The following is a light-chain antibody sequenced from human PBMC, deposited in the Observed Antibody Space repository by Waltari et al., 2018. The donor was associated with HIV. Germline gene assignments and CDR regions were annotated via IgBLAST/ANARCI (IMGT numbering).Light chain of an antibody. CDR2: DAT. Sequence: QSALTQPPSASGSPGQSVTISGIDTSSAIGTSNYVPWFQQHPGKAPKLMIYDATKRPSGVPDRFSGSKSGNTASLTVSGLQAEDEADYYCASHAGSKDVFGGGTRLTVL. CDR1: SSAIGTSNY. J-gene: IGLJ2*01. CDR3: ASHAGSKDV. V-gene: IGLV2-8*01.